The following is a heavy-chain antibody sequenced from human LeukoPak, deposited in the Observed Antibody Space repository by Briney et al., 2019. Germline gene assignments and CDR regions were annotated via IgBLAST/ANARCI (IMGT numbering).Heavy chain of an antibody. CDR3: ATVKRDCSGGTCYSYDY. V-gene: IGHV3-23*01. J-gene: IGHJ4*02. CDR2: IRSNGDIT. Sequence: GGSLTLSCVASRFTLNTYAVNWVRQAPGKGLEWVSAIRSNGDITYYADSVRGRFTISRDTSKNKVFLQMNSLRADDTAVYYCATVKRDCSGGTCYSYDYWGQGTLVTVSS. D-gene: IGHD2-15*01. CDR1: RFTLNTYA.